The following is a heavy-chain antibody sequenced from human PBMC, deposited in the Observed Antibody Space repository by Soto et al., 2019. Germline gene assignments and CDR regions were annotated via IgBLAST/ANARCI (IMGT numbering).Heavy chain of an antibody. CDR1: GFTFSNYA. J-gene: IGHJ4*02. CDR3: AKQGGGPPWH. CDR2: IDNTGVET. Sequence: EVQLLESGGGLVQPGGSLRLSCAASGFTFSNYAMGWVRQAPGKGLEWVSSIDNTGVETYYADSVEGRFSNSRDNSKNTLYLQMSSVRADDTALYYCAKQGGGPPWHWGQGTLVTVPS. V-gene: IGHV3-23*01. D-gene: IGHD1-26*01.